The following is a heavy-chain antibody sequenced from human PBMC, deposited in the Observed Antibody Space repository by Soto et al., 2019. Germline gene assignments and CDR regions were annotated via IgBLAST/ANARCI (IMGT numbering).Heavy chain of an antibody. D-gene: IGHD5-18*01. CDR2: IIPILGIA. J-gene: IGHJ4*02. Sequence: GASVKVSCKASGGTFSSYTISWVRQAPGQGLEWMGRIIPILGIANYAQKFQGRVTITADKSTSTAYMELSSLRSEDTAVYYCASVYTAMAGEVFDYWGQGTLVTVSS. CDR1: GGTFSSYT. CDR3: ASVYTAMAGEVFDY. V-gene: IGHV1-69*02.